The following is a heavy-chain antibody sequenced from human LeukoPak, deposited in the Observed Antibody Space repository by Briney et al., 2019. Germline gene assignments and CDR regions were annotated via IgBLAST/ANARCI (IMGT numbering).Heavy chain of an antibody. CDR1: GFTVSTNY. J-gene: IGHJ2*01. Sequence: GGSLRLSCAASGFTVSTNYMSWVRQAPGKGLEWVSVTYSGGSTYYADSVKGRFTISRDNSKNTLYLQMNSLRAEDTATYYCAKALNYWYFDLWGRGNLVTVSS. CDR2: TYSGGST. V-gene: IGHV3-66*01. CDR3: AKALNYWYFDL.